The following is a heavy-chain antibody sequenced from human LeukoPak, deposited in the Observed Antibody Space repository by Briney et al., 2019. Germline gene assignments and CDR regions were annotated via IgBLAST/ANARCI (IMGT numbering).Heavy chain of an antibody. D-gene: IGHD2-21*02. CDR1: GFTFSSYA. Sequence: PGRSLRLSCAASGFTFSSYAMHWVRQAPGKGLEWVAVISYDGSNKYYADSVKGRLTISRDNSKNTLYLQMNSLRAEDTAVYYCARAGVVTAILGAFDIWGQGTMVTVSS. J-gene: IGHJ3*02. CDR2: ISYDGSNK. V-gene: IGHV3-30-3*01. CDR3: ARAGVVTAILGAFDI.